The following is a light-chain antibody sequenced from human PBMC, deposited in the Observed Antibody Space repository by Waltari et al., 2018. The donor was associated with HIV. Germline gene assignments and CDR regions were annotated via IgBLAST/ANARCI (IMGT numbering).Light chain of an antibody. V-gene: IGLV1-40*01. CDR3: QSYDSSLSVWV. CDR1: SSNIGAGYD. CDR2: GDS. J-gene: IGLJ3*02. Sequence: QSVLTQPPSVSGAPGQRVTISCTGSSSNIGAGYDVHWYQQIPGTAPKLLICGDSRRPSGVPDRFSGPKSGTSASLAITGLQAEDEADYYCQSYDSSLSVWVFGGGTKLTVL.